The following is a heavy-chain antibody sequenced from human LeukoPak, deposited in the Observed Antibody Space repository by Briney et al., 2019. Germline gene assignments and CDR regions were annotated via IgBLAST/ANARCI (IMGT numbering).Heavy chain of an antibody. D-gene: IGHD2-15*01. V-gene: IGHV1-2*02. Sequence: ASVKVSCKASGYTFTGYYMHWVRQAPGQGLEWMGWINPNSGGTNYAQKFQGRVTMTRDTSISTAYMELSRLRSDDTAVYYCAREGYCGGGTCHSGAHFQHWGQGTLVTVSS. CDR1: GYTFTGYY. J-gene: IGHJ1*01. CDR2: INPNSGGT. CDR3: AREGYCGGGTCHSGAHFQH.